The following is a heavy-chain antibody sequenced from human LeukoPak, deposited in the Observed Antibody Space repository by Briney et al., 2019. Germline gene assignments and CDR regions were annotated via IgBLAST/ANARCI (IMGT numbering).Heavy chain of an antibody. Sequence: GGSLRLSCAASGFTFSSYAMSWVRQAPGKGLEWVSAISGSGGSTYYADSVKGRFTISRGNSKNTLYLQMNSLRAEDTAVYYCARSGQYYDILTGYYSPFDYWGQGTLVTVSS. CDR3: ARSGQYYDILTGYYSPFDY. J-gene: IGHJ4*02. V-gene: IGHV3-23*01. CDR2: ISGSGGST. D-gene: IGHD3-9*01. CDR1: GFTFSSYA.